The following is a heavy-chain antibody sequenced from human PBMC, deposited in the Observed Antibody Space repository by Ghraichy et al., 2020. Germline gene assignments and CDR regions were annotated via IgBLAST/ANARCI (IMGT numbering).Heavy chain of an antibody. CDR3: SRLLVVPGPMEYFYGLDV. D-gene: IGHD2-2*01. CDR2: IRSKAYSGTT. Sequence: GGSLRLSCTASGFSIGDYALSWFRQAPGKGLEWVGFIRSKAYSGTTEYAASVKGKFTISRDDSKSIAYLQMNSLKTEDTAVYYCSRLLVVPGPMEYFYGLDVWGQGTTVTVSS. V-gene: IGHV3-49*03. CDR1: GFSIGDYA. J-gene: IGHJ6*02.